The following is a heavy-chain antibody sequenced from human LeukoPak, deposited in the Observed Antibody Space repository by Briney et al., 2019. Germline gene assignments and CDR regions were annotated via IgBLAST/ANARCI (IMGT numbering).Heavy chain of an antibody. D-gene: IGHD2-15*01. Sequence: ASVKVSCKASGYTFTGYYMHWVRQAPGQGLEWMGWINPNSGGTNYAQKFQGRVTMTRDTSISTAYMELSRLRSDDTAVYYCARGKRIYSTWGGTFDYGGQGTLVPVSS. CDR3: ARGKRIYSTWGGTFDY. CDR2: INPNSGGT. J-gene: IGHJ4*02. CDR1: GYTFTGYY. V-gene: IGHV1-2*02.